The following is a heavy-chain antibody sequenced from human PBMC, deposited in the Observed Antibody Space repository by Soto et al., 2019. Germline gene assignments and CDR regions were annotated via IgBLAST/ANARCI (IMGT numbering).Heavy chain of an antibody. CDR2: IRSSGSYT. D-gene: IGHD3-3*01. CDR3: ARAADVWSAAFDC. CDR1: GFTFSDYY. Sequence: QVQLVESGGGLVKPGGSLRLSCSASGFTFSDYYMGWIRQAPGKGLEWVSYIRSSGSYTNYAASLKGRVTVSRDNAKNSLYLQMNSLRAEDTALYYCARAADVWSAAFDCWGQGSLVTVSS. V-gene: IGHV3-11*06. J-gene: IGHJ4*02.